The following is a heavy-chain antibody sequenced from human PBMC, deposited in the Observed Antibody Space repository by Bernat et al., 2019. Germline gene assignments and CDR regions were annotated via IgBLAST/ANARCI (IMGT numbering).Heavy chain of an antibody. V-gene: IGHV3-48*01. CDR1: ALTFSTYN. CDR3: ASEDRGTSY. D-gene: IGHD3-16*01. CDR2: ISSSGSTI. J-gene: IGHJ4*02. Sequence: EVQLVESGGGLVQPGGSLRLSCAASALTFSTYNFNWVRQAPGKGLEWLSYISSSGSTIYYAASVKGRFTISRDNAKNSLYLQINSLRAEDTAVYYFASEDRGTSYWGQGTLVTVSS.